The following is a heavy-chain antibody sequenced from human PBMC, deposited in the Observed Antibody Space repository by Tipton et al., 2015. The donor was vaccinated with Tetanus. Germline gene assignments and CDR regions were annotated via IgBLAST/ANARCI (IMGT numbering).Heavy chain of an antibody. D-gene: IGHD4-17*01. Sequence: QLVQSGAEVKKPGASVKVSCKASGYTFTGYYMHWVRQAPGQGLEWMGWINPNSGGTNYAQKFQGRVTMTRDTSISTAYMELSRLRSDDTAVYYCARLVTTSQITTSNWFDPWGQGTLVTVSS. CDR2: INPNSGGT. CDR3: ARLVTTSQITTSNWFDP. J-gene: IGHJ5*02. V-gene: IGHV1-2*02. CDR1: GYTFTGYY.